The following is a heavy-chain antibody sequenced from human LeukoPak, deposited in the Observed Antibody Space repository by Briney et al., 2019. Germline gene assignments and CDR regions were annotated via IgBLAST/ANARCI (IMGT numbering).Heavy chain of an antibody. Sequence: GGSLRLSCVTSGFIFSGHYMSWIRQAPGKGLEWVGYISGSGSDISYADSVKGRFTISRDNAKDSLYLQMNSLRADDTAVCYCGTHAGRTGSGDWGQGTLVTVSS. D-gene: IGHD3/OR15-3a*01. J-gene: IGHJ4*02. CDR2: ISGSGSDI. CDR1: GFIFSGHY. V-gene: IGHV3-11*01. CDR3: GTHAGRTGSGD.